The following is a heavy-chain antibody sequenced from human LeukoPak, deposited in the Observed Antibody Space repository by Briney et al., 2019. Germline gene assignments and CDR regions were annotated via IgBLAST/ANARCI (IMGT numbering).Heavy chain of an antibody. CDR1: GGSVSSCSYY. CDR2: IYYSGST. CDR3: ASSTVNYYYYGMDV. Sequence: SETLSLTCTVSGGSVSSCSYYWSWIRQPPGKGLEWIVYIYYSGSTNYNPSLKSRVTISVDTSKNQFSLKLSSVTAADTAVYYCASSTVNYYYYGMDVWGKGTTVTVSS. J-gene: IGHJ6*04. D-gene: IGHD4-17*01. V-gene: IGHV4-61*01.